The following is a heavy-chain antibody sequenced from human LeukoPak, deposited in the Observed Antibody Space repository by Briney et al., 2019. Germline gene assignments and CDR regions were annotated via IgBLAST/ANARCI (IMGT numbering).Heavy chain of an antibody. CDR3: AKYPYDSSGYYETRYFDY. CDR1: AFTFTTCA. CDR2: ISGSGGSR. D-gene: IGHD3-22*01. V-gene: IGHV3-23*01. Sequence: GGSLRLSCAASAFTFTTCAMSWVRQAPGKGLEWVSAISGSGGSRYYADSVKGRFTISRDNSKNTLYLQMNSLRAEDTAVYYCAKYPYDSSGYYETRYFDYWGQGTLVTVSS. J-gene: IGHJ4*02.